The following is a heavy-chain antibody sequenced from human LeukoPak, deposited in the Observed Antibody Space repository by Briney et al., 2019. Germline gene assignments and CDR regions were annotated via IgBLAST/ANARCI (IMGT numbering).Heavy chain of an antibody. CDR1: AFTVSSNY. J-gene: IGHJ4*02. Sequence: AGYVRLYGSASAFTVSSNYMSWLRQAQGQGLEWVSVIYSGGSTFYAESVKSSITISRDNSKKTLYLQMNSLRPEDTAVYYCARVLVGGDYVFDYWGEGALVTVSS. V-gene: IGHV3-66*01. D-gene: IGHD4-17*01. CDR3: ARVLVGGDYVFDY. CDR2: IYSGGST.